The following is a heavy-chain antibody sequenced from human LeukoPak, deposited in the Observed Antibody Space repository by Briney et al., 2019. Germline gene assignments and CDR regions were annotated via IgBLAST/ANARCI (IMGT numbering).Heavy chain of an antibody. CDR1: GYTFTSYG. V-gene: IGHV1-18*01. Sequence: ASVKVSCKASGYTFTSYGISWVRQAPGQGREWRGWISAYNGNTNYAQKLQGRVTMPTDTSTSTAYMELRSLRSDDTAVYYCARPSSYYYDSSGVHAFDIWGQGTMVTVSS. CDR2: ISAYNGNT. J-gene: IGHJ3*02. D-gene: IGHD3-22*01. CDR3: ARPSSYYYDSSGVHAFDI.